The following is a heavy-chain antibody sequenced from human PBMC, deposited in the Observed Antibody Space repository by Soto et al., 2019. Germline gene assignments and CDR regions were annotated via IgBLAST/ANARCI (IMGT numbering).Heavy chain of an antibody. V-gene: IGHV1-3*01. CDR3: ARDLGGLLCFGELLVGHWYFDL. Sequence: GASVKVSCKASGYTFTSYAMHWVRQAPGQRLEWMGWINAGNGNTKYSQKFQGRVTITRDTSASTAYMELSSLRSEDTAVYYCARDLGGLLCFGELLVGHWYFDLWGRGTLVTVSS. J-gene: IGHJ2*01. CDR2: INAGNGNT. D-gene: IGHD3-10*01. CDR1: GYTFTSYA.